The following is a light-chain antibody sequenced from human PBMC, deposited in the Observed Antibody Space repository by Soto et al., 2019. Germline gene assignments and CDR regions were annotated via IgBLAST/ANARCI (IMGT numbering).Light chain of an antibody. J-gene: IGKJ3*01. CDR3: QQTYSFPLA. CDR1: QSINTF. Sequence: DIQMTQSPSSLSASVGDRVTITCRASQSINTFLNRYQQKPGKAPKLLIYAASSLQSEVPSRFSGSGSGTDFTLTISSLQPEDFATYYCQQTYSFPLAFGPGTKVDIK. CDR2: AAS. V-gene: IGKV1-39*01.